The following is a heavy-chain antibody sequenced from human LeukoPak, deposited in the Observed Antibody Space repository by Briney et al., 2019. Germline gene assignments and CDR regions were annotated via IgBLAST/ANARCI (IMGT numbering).Heavy chain of an antibody. D-gene: IGHD2-15*01. CDR1: GFTFSSYW. Sequence: PGGSLRLSCAASGFTFSSYWMHWVRQAPGKGLVWVSRINSDGSSTSYADSVKGRFTISRDNAKNTLYLQMNSLRAEDTAVYYCARGPASIGYCSGGSRYGYYMDVWGKGTTVTVSS. J-gene: IGHJ6*03. CDR2: INSDGSST. CDR3: ARGPASIGYCSGGSRYGYYMDV. V-gene: IGHV3-74*01.